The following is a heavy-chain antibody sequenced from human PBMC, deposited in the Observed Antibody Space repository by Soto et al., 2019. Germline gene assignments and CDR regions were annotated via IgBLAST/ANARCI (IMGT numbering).Heavy chain of an antibody. CDR1: GYTFTGYY. D-gene: IGHD6-19*01. J-gene: IGHJ6*02. CDR2: INPSSGGT. Sequence: GASVKVSCKASGYTFTGYYMHWVRQAPGQGLEWMGWINPSSGGTNYAQKFQGWVTMTRDTSISTAYMELSRLRSDDTAVYYCARASVAGYDYYYGMDVWGQGTTVTVS. V-gene: IGHV1-2*04. CDR3: ARASVAGYDYYYGMDV.